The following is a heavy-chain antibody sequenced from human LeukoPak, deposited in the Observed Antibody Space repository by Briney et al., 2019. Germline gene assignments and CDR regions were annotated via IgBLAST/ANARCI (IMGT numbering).Heavy chain of an antibody. D-gene: IGHD4-23*01. CDR2: ISSSSSYI. CDR3: ARDGTTVVTELDAFDI. V-gene: IGHV3-21*01. J-gene: IGHJ3*02. Sequence: GGSLRLSCAASGFTFSSYSMNWVRQAPGKGLEWVSSISSSSSYIYYADSVKGRFTISRDNAKNSLYLQMNSLRAGDTAVYYCARDGTTVVTELDAFDIWGQGTMVTASS. CDR1: GFTFSSYS.